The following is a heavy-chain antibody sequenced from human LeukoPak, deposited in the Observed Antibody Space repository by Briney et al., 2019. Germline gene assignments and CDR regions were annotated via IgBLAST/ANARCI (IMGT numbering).Heavy chain of an antibody. CDR3: ARLARYSAMVIEDY. V-gene: IGHV1-8*01. Sequence: ASVKVSCKASGYTFTSYDINWVRQATGQGLEWMGWMNPNSGNTGYAQKFRGRVTMTRNTSISTAYMELSSLRSEDTAVYYCARLARYSAMVIEDYWGQGTLVTVSS. D-gene: IGHD5-18*01. J-gene: IGHJ4*02. CDR1: GYTFTSYD. CDR2: MNPNSGNT.